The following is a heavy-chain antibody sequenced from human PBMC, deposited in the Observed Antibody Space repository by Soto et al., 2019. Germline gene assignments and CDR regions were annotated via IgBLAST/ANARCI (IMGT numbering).Heavy chain of an antibody. CDR3: ARLRWQLYNWLDP. Sequence: EVQVVESGGDLVQPGGSLRLSCAASGFSVSGNYMSWVRQAPGMGLEWVSAIYSGGNTYYADSVKGRFTISRANSKNTLDLQMNSLRGEDTALYYCARLRWQLYNWLDPWGQGTRVTVS. J-gene: IGHJ5*02. D-gene: IGHD2-15*01. V-gene: IGHV3-66*04. CDR1: GFSVSGNY. CDR2: IYSGGNT.